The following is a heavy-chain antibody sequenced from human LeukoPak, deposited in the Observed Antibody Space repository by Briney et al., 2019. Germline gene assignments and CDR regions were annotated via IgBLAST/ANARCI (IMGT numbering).Heavy chain of an antibody. J-gene: IGHJ4*02. CDR3: ARDSHAPRHSGYESSDY. V-gene: IGHV3-48*01. CDR2: ISSSSSTI. Sequence: PGGSLRLSCAASGFTFSSYEMNWVRQAPGKGLEWVSYISSSSSTIYYADSVKGRFTISRDNAKNSLYLQMNSLRAEDTAVYYCARDSHAPRHSGYESSDYWGQGTLVTVSS. D-gene: IGHD5-12*01. CDR1: GFTFSSYE.